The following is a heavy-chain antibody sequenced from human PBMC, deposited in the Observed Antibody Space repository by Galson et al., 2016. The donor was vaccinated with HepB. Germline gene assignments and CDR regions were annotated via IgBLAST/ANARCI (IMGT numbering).Heavy chain of an antibody. V-gene: IGHV3-23*01. D-gene: IGHD6-19*01. CDR1: GFIFSNYG. CDR3: AKDRSGSSAWYDN. J-gene: IGHJ4*02. CDR2: ISGGGGTI. Sequence: SLRLSCAASGFIFSNYGMGWVRQAPGKGLEWVSVISGGGGTIYYTDSVKGRFTISRDNSKHTLYLQMNSLRAEDPAVYYCAKDRSGSSAWYDNWGQGTLVTVSS.